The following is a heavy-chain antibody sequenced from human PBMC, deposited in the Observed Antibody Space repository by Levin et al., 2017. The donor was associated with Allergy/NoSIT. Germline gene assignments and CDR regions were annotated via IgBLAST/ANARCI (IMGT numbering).Heavy chain of an antibody. J-gene: IGHJ5*02. Sequence: SQTLSLTCSVSGGSLTGYYWSWIRQPPGKGLEWIGYMYDSGNTNYNPSLESRVSISLDTSKNQVSLKLRSVTAADTAVYYCARRLVGDWFDPWGQGTLVTVSS. V-gene: IGHV4-59*01. CDR2: MYDSGNT. CDR3: ARRLVGDWFDP. CDR1: GGSLTGYY. D-gene: IGHD2-15*01.